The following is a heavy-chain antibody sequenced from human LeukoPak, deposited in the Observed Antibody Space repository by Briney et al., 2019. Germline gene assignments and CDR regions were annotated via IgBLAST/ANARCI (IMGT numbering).Heavy chain of an antibody. J-gene: IGHJ6*03. CDR3: ARLNTYSSSWPNYYYYYYMDV. D-gene: IGHD6-13*01. Sequence: GGSLRLSCAASGFTFSSYVMHWVRQAPGKGLEWVAFIRYDGSYKYYADSVKGRFTISRDNAKNSLYLQMNSLRAEDTAVYYCARLNTYSSSWPNYYYYYYMDVWGKGTTVTVSS. V-gene: IGHV3-30*02. CDR2: IRYDGSYK. CDR1: GFTFSSYV.